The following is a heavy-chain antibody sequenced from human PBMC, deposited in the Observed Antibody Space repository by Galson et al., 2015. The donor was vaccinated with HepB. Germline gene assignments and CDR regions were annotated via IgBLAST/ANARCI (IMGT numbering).Heavy chain of an antibody. CDR2: ISYSGRT. CDR3: GRVRDRFSSWYFIDY. V-gene: IGHV4-39*01. J-gene: IGHJ4*02. D-gene: IGHD5-24*01. CDR1: GDSITSGDYY. Sequence: LSLTCTVSGDSITSGDYYWGWIRQTPGKGPEWIGHISYSGRTYYDASLKSRVTIYVDTSKNQFSLRLTSVTAPDTAVYYCGRVRDRFSSWYFIDYWGRGILVTVAS.